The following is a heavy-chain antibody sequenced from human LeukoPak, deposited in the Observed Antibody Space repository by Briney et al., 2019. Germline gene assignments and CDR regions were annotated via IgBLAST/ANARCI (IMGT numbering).Heavy chain of an antibody. CDR2: IIPILGIA. CDR3: ARGPSHYYDSSGYLYYFDY. Sequence: SVKVSCKASGYTFTSYGISWVRQAPGQGLEWMGRIIPILGIANYAQKFQGRVTITADKSTSTAYMELSSLRSEDTAVYYCARGPSHYYDSSGYLYYFDYWGQGTLVTVSS. V-gene: IGHV1-69*04. D-gene: IGHD3-22*01. J-gene: IGHJ4*02. CDR1: GYTFTSYG.